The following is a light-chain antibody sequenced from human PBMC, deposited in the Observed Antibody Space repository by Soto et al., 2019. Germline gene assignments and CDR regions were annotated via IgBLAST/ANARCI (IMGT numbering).Light chain of an antibody. CDR2: DAS. V-gene: IGKV3-11*01. J-gene: IGKJ5*01. CDR1: QSVSSY. Sequence: EVALAHSPATLSLSPGESATLSCRASQSVSSYLAWYQQKPGQAPRLLIYDASNRATGIPARFSGSGSGTDFTLTITPLEPDDFVVYFCQQYDSSPITFGQGTRLEI. CDR3: QQYDSSPIT.